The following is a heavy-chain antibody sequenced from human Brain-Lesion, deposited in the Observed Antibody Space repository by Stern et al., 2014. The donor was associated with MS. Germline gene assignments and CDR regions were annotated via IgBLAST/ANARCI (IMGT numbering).Heavy chain of an antibody. D-gene: IGHD5-18*01. V-gene: IGHV4-39*01. Sequence: QVQLQESGPGLVKPSDTLSLTCSVSGDSLSSSTFYWGWIRQPPGKGPEWIGSVYYSGNTYYHPSLKSRVTISVDTPKNQFSLRLPSVTAADTAVYYCARHQLGYGYAYLRYWGQGTLVTVSS. J-gene: IGHJ4*02. CDR2: VYYSGNT. CDR3: ARHQLGYGYAYLRY. CDR1: GDSLSSSTFY.